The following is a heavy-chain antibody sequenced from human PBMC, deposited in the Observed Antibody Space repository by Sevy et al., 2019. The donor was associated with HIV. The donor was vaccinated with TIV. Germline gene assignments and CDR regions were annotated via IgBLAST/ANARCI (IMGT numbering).Heavy chain of an antibody. V-gene: IGHV1-2*02. J-gene: IGHJ4*02. CDR1: GYTFVEHY. CDR3: AVTGGLDL. Sequence: ASVKVYCKASGYTFVEHYIRWVRQAPGQGLEWMGTMDPNSGVTISAQTFQGRVTMTRDTSIATGYIELSSLRSDDTALYYCAVTGGLDLWGQGTLVTVSS. CDR2: MDPNSGVT. D-gene: IGHD2-21*02.